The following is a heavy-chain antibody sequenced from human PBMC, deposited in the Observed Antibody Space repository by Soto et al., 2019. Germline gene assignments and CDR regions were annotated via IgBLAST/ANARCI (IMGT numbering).Heavy chain of an antibody. CDR2: ISSSGSTI. CDR1: GFTFSSYE. D-gene: IGHD6-6*01. CDR3: ASSSIVARLFDY. Sequence: LRLSCAASGFTFSSYEMNWVRQAPGKGLEWVSYISSSGSTINYADSVKGRFTISRDNAKNSLYLQMNSLRAEDTAVYYCASSSIVARLFDYWGQGTLVTVSS. J-gene: IGHJ4*02. V-gene: IGHV3-48*03.